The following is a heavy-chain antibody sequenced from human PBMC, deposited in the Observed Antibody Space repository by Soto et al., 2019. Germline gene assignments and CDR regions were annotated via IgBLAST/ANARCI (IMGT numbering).Heavy chain of an antibody. D-gene: IGHD2-2*01. J-gene: IGHJ4*01. Sequence: PGGSLRLSCAASGFTFSSYTMHWVRQAPGKGLEWVSSISTSSTYRYIADSVTGRFTISRDNAQNSLYLQMTSLRAEDTAVYYCARDGSGAAANSCFDYWGQGTLVTVSS. CDR2: ISTSSTYR. V-gene: IGHV3-21*04. CDR1: GFTFSSYT. CDR3: ARDGSGAAANSCFDY.